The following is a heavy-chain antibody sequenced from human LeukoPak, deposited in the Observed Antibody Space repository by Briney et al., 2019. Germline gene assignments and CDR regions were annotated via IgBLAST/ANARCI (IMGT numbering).Heavy chain of an antibody. Sequence: GESLKIPCHASGYSSSRYWIGWVRQMPGKGLEWMGIIYPGDSDTRYSPSFQGHVTISADKSISTAYLQWSSLKASDTAMYFCARQAYSSGHDAFDFWGQGTKVTVSS. CDR3: ARQAYSSGHDAFDF. CDR1: GYSSSRYW. CDR2: IYPGDSDT. D-gene: IGHD6-19*01. V-gene: IGHV5-51*01. J-gene: IGHJ3*01.